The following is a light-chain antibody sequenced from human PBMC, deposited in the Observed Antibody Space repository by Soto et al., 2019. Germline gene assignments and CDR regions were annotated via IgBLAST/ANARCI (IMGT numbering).Light chain of an antibody. CDR3: QQYKDWPPFT. Sequence: EIVMTQSPGTLSVSPGERVTLSCRVSQSVSSSLAWYQQKPGQAPRLLIYGASTRATGIPARFSGSGSGTDFTLTISNLRSEDFAVYYCQQYKDWPPFTFGPGTKVDVK. V-gene: IGKV3-15*01. CDR2: GAS. J-gene: IGKJ3*01. CDR1: QSVSSS.